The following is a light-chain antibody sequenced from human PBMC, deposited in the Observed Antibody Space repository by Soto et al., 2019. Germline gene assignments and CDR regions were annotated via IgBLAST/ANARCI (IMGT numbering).Light chain of an antibody. CDR1: QGISDY. CDR3: QKYNTAPIFT. Sequence: DIQMTQSPSSLSASVGDRVTITCRASQGISDYLAWYQQKPGKIPKLLIYGASTLQSGVPSRFSGSGSGTDFTLTISSLQTEDVATYDCQKYNTAPIFTFGPGTKVDIK. J-gene: IGKJ3*01. CDR2: GAS. V-gene: IGKV1-27*01.